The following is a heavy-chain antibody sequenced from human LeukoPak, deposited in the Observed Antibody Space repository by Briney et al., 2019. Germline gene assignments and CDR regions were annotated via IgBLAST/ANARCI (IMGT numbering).Heavy chain of an antibody. CDR2: IKQDGSEK. Sequence: PGGSLRLSCAASGFTFSSYWMSWVRQAPGKGLEWVANIKQDGSEKYYVDSVKGRFTISRDNAKNSLYLQMNSLRAEDTAVYYCAKAHVQGYFDYWGQGTLVTVSS. V-gene: IGHV3-7*01. J-gene: IGHJ4*02. CDR1: GFTFSSYW. CDR3: AKAHVQGYFDY.